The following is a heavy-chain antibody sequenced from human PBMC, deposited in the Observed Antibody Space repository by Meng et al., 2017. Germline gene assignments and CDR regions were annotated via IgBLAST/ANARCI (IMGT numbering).Heavy chain of an antibody. Sequence: ASVKVSCKASGYTFTSYYMHWVRQAPGQGLEWMGIINPSGGSTSYAQKFQGRVTMTRGTSTSTVYMELSSLRSEDTAVYYCARASGRVPSYYDSSGYPHYFDYWGQGTLVTVSS. CDR1: GYTFTSYY. J-gene: IGHJ4*02. D-gene: IGHD3-22*01. CDR3: ARASGRVPSYYDSSGYPHYFDY. CDR2: INPSGGST. V-gene: IGHV1-46*01.